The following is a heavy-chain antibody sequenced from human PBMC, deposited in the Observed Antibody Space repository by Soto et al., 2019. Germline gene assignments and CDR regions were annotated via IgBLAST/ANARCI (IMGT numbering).Heavy chain of an antibody. V-gene: IGHV1-3*01. Sequence: QVQLVQSGAEVKKPGASVKVSCKASGYTFTSYAMHWVRQAPGQRLEWMGWINAGNGNTKYSQKFQGRVTITRDTSASTAYMELSSLRSEDTAVYYCARNIPVVVAATGDYYYYGMDVWGQGTTVTVSS. CDR1: GYTFTSYA. D-gene: IGHD2-15*01. CDR2: INAGNGNT. CDR3: ARNIPVVVAATGDYYYYGMDV. J-gene: IGHJ6*02.